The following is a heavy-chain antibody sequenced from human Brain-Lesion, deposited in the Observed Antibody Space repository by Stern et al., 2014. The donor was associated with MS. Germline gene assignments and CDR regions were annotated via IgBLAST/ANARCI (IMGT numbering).Heavy chain of an antibody. CDR1: GFTFGNYW. CDR3: ARVYNTIYGIVTQRGSGMDV. D-gene: IGHD3-3*01. V-gene: IGHV3-7*01. J-gene: IGHJ6*02. CDR2: IKEDGTEK. Sequence: EVQLVQSGGGLVQPGGSLTISCTAAGFTFGNYWMTWVRQAPGKGLEWGANIKEDGTEKNYVDSVKSRFTISRDNARNSLYLQMNSLRVEDTALYYCARVYNTIYGIVTQRGSGMDVWGQGTTVSVSS.